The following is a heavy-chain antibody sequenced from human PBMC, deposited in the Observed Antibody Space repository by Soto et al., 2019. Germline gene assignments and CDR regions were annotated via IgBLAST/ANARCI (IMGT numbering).Heavy chain of an antibody. V-gene: IGHV3-53*01. J-gene: IGHJ4*02. CDR1: GFTVSTNF. CDR2: IYSGGST. CDR3: ASSRVTITRYDY. Sequence: EVQLVESGGDLIQPGGSLRLSCAASGFTVSTNFMSWVRQAPGKGLEWVSVIYSGGSTYYADSVKGRITISRDNSKNTPFLQMNGLRAEDTAVYYCASSRVTITRYDYWGQGTLVTVSS. D-gene: IGHD3-10*01.